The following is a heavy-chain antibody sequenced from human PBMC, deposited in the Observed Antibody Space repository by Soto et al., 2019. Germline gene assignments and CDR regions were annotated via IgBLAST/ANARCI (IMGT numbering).Heavy chain of an antibody. V-gene: IGHV4-59*01. CDR2: IYYSGST. J-gene: IGHJ3*02. CDR3: ARARRADGVPDAFDI. Sequence: SETLSLTCTVSGGSISSYYWSWIRQPPGKGLEWIGYIYYSGSTNYNPSLKSRVTISVDTSKNQFSLKLSSVTAADTAAYYCARARRADGVPDAFDIWGQGTMVTVSS. CDR1: GGSISSYY. D-gene: IGHD4-17*01.